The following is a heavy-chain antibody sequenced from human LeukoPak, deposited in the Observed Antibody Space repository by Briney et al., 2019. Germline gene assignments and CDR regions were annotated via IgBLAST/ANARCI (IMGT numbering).Heavy chain of an antibody. Sequence: GASVKVSCKASGYTFTDYFIHWVRQAPGQGLEWMGWINPNSGGTHYAQKFQGRVTMTRDTSISTAYMELSRLRSDDTAVYYCARNYDGACDYWGQGTLVTVSS. CDR1: GYTFTDYF. D-gene: IGHD4-23*01. CDR3: ARNYDGACDY. CDR2: INPNSGGT. V-gene: IGHV1-2*02. J-gene: IGHJ4*02.